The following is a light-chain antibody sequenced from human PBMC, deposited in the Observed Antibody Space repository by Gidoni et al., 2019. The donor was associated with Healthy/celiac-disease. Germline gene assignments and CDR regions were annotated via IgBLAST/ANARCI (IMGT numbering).Light chain of an antibody. CDR1: SLRSYY. V-gene: IGLV3-19*01. CDR3: NSRDSSGNHLV. CDR2: GKN. J-gene: IGLJ3*02. Sequence: SSELTQDPAVSVALGQTVRITCQGDSLRSYYASWYQQNPGQAPVLVIYGKNNRPSGIPDRFSGFSSGNTASLTITGAQAEDEADYYCNSRDSSGNHLVFGGGTKLTVL.